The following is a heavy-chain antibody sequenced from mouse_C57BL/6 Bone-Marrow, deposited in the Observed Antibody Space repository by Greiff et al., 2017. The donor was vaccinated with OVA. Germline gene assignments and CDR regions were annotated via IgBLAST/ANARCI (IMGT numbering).Heavy chain of an antibody. CDR2: IDPSDSYT. CDR1: GYTFTSYW. V-gene: IGHV1-69*01. J-gene: IGHJ3*01. Sequence: QVQLKQPGAELVMPGASVKLSCKASGYTFTSYWMHWVKQRPGQGLEWIGEIDPSDSYTNYNQKFKGKSTLTVDKSSSTAYMQLSSLTSEESAVYYCARDGYYLSWFAYWGQGTLVTVSA. CDR3: ARDGYYLSWFAY. D-gene: IGHD2-3*01.